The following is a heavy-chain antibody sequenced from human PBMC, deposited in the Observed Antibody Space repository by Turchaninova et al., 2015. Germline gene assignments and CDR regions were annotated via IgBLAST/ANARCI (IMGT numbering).Heavy chain of an antibody. V-gene: IGHV1-2*06. CDR2: MDPNTGSA. CDR1: GYIFTGFY. CDR3: AKAYSNSGWLT. Sequence: QVQLVQSGAEVKKPGASVKVACKASGYIFTGFYLHWVRQAPGQGLVWMGRMDPNTGSANFAQHFQGRVTMTRDTSISTAYIEVSRLTSDDTALYYCAKAYSNSGWLTWGQGTLVTVSS. D-gene: IGHD6-13*01. J-gene: IGHJ5*02.